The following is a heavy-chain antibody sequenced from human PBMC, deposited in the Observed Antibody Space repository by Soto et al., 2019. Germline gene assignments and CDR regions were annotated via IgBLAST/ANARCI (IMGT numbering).Heavy chain of an antibody. CDR3: ARSAGPGSYYYYYYYGMDV. J-gene: IGHJ6*02. D-gene: IGHD3-10*01. CDR2: IYYSGST. V-gene: IGHV4-59*01. Sequence: SETLSLTCTVSGGSISSYYWSWIRQPPGKGLEWIGYIYYSGSTNYNPSLKSRVTISVDTSKNQFSLKLSSVTAADTAVYYCARSAGPGSYYYYYYYGMDVWGQGTTVTVSS. CDR1: GGSISSYY.